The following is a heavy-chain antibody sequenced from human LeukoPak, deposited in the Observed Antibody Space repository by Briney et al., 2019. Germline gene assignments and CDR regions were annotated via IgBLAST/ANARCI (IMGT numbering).Heavy chain of an antibody. J-gene: IGHJ6*02. CDR3: ARGIVAAYGMDV. Sequence: GGSLRLSCAASGFTFNRYAMNWVRQAPGEGLEWVSVIFGGGSKYYADSVKGRFTISRDNSKNTLYLQMNSLRAEDTAVYYCARGIVAAYGMDVWGPGTTVIVSS. D-gene: IGHD6-13*01. CDR2: IFGGGSK. CDR1: GFTFNRYA. V-gene: IGHV3-53*01.